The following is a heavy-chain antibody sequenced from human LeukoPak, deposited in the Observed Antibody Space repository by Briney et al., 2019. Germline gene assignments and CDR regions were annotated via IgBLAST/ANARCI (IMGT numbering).Heavy chain of an antibody. Sequence: GGSLRLSCAASGFTFSSYSMNWVRQAPGKGLEWVSSISSSSSYIYYADSVKGRFTISRDNAKNSLYLQMNSLRAEDTAVYYCARDSGYCSSTSCYRENYFDCWGQGTLVTVSS. J-gene: IGHJ4*02. V-gene: IGHV3-21*01. CDR3: ARDSGYCSSTSCYRENYFDC. CDR1: GFTFSSYS. D-gene: IGHD2-2*03. CDR2: ISSSSSYI.